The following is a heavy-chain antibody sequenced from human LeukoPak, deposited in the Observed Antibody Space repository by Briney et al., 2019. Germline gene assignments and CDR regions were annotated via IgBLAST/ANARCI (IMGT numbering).Heavy chain of an antibody. V-gene: IGHV3-7*01. D-gene: IGHD3-10*01. CDR3: ARSGSGSYYYYYAMDV. CDR2: IKQDGSEM. CDR1: GFTFRNYW. J-gene: IGHJ6*02. Sequence: GGSLRLSCAVSGFTFRNYWMSWVRQAPGKGLEWVANIKQDGSEMHYVDFVKGRFTISRDNAEKSLYLQMNSLRAEDTAVYYCARSGSGSYYYYYAMDVWGQGTTVTVSS.